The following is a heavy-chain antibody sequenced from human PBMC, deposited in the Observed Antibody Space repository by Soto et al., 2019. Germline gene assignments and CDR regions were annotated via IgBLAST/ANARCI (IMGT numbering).Heavy chain of an antibody. CDR2: IYTSASI. D-gene: IGHD6-19*01. CDR1: GADINTYS. CDR3: ARDREAGYNFYYGMDV. Sequence: SETLSLTCSVSGADINTYSWTWIRQPAGKGLEWIGRIYTSASINYNPSLKGRVTLSVDTSTNQVSLRLASVTAADTAIYYCARDREAGYNFYYGMDVWGQGTTVTISS. J-gene: IGHJ6*02. V-gene: IGHV4-4*07.